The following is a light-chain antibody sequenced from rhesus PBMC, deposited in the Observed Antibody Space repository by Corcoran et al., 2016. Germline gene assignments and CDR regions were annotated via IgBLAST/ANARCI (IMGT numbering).Light chain of an antibody. CDR1: QGISSY. CDR2: AAS. V-gene: IGKV1-28*02. CDR3: QHHKTYPYS. Sequence: DIQMTQSPSSLSASVGDTVTITCRASQGISSYLNWFQQKPGKAPRLLIYAASSLESGVPSRFSGSGSGTEFPLTISSLQPEDFATYYCQHHKTYPYSFGQGTKVEI. J-gene: IGKJ2*01.